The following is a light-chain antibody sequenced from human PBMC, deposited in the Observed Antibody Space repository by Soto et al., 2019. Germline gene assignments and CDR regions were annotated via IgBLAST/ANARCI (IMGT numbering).Light chain of an antibody. CDR3: CSYTTSTTYV. Sequence: SALTQHASVSGSPGQSITISCTGTVSDVGGYDSVSWYQQHPGRAPKLTIYGVNNRPSGVSNRFSASKSADTASLTISGLQAEDEANYYCCSYTTSTTYVFGTGTKVTVL. V-gene: IGLV2-14*03. CDR1: VSDVGGYDS. J-gene: IGLJ1*01. CDR2: GVN.